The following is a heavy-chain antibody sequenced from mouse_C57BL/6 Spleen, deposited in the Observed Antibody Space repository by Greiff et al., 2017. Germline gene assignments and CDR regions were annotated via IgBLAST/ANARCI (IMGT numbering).Heavy chain of an antibody. CDR1: GFTFSDYG. J-gene: IGHJ3*01. D-gene: IGHD1-1*01. CDR2: ISSGSSTI. V-gene: IGHV5-17*01. CDR3: ARGPHYYGSSYGFAY. Sequence: EVKLMESGGGLVKPGGSLKLSCAASGFTFSDYGMHWVRQAPEKGLEWVAYISSGSSTIYYADTVKGRFTISRDNAKNTLFLQMTSLRSEDTAMYYCARGPHYYGSSYGFAYWGQGTLVTVSA.